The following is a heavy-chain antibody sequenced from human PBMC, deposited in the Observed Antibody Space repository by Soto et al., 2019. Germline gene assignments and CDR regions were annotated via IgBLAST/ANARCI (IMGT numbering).Heavy chain of an antibody. Sequence: QVQLVESGGGVVQPGRSLRLSCAASGFTFSSYGMHWVGQAPGKGLGGVAVIWYDGSNKYYADSVKGRFTISRDNSKNTLYLQMNSLRAEDTAVYYCARTDYGGTYFDYWGQGTLVTVSS. CDR2: IWYDGSNK. V-gene: IGHV3-33*01. CDR1: GFTFSSYG. J-gene: IGHJ4*02. CDR3: ARTDYGGTYFDY. D-gene: IGHD4-17*01.